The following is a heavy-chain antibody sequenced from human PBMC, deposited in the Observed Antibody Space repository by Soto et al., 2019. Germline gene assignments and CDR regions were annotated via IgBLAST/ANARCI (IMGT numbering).Heavy chain of an antibody. J-gene: IGHJ4*02. CDR3: ARAYYDSSGYLGLLDY. CDR1: GFTFSNYG. Sequence: PGGSLRLSCAASGFTFSNYGMHWVRQAPGKGLEWVAVISYDGSNKYYADSVKGRFTISRDNAKNSLYLQMNSLRDEDTAVYYCARAYYDSSGYLGLLDYWGQGTLVTVSS. CDR2: ISYDGSNK. D-gene: IGHD3-22*01. V-gene: IGHV3-30*03.